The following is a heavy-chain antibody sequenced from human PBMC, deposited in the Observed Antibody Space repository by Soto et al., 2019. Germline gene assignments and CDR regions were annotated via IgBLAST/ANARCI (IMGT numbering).Heavy chain of an antibody. CDR1: GFTVSSNY. D-gene: IGHD6-6*01. J-gene: IGHJ4*02. CDR3: ARDGSSSGLDY. CDR2: IYSGGNT. Sequence: GGSLRLSCAASGFTVSSNYMSWVRQAPGKGLEWVSVIYSGGNTYYADSVKGRFTISRDNSKNTLYLQMNSLRAEDTAVYYCARDGSSSGLDYWGLGTLVTVSS. V-gene: IGHV3-53*01.